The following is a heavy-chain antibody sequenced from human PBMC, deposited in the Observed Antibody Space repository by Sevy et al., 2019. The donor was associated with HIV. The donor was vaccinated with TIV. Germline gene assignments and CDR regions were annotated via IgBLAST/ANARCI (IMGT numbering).Heavy chain of an antibody. J-gene: IGHJ3*02. CDR1: GGSISSYY. CDR2: IYYSGST. Sequence: SETLSLTCTVSGGSISSYYWSWIRQPPGKGLEWIGYIYYSGSTNYNPSLKSRVTISVDTSKNQFSLKLSSVTAAHTAVYYCARDAYCSGGSCHSGTVFDIWGQGTMVTVSS. D-gene: IGHD2-15*01. CDR3: ARDAYCSGGSCHSGTVFDI. V-gene: IGHV4-59*01.